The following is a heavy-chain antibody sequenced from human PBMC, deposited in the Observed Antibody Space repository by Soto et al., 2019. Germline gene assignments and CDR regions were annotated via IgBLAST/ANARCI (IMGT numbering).Heavy chain of an antibody. J-gene: IGHJ1*01. Sequence: ASVKVSCKASGNTAPNYAIHWVRQAPGQRLEWMGWINGGNGNTYYSQHFQGRVTFTRDTSTSTAYMELRSLRSDDTAVYYCARDLGIVGATLQHWGQGTLVTVSS. CDR1: GNTAPNYA. V-gene: IGHV1-3*01. CDR3: ARDLGIVGATLQH. D-gene: IGHD1-26*01. CDR2: INGGNGNT.